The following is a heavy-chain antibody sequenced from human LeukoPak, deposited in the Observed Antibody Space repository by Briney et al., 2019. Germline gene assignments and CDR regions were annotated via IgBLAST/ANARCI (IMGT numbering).Heavy chain of an antibody. Sequence: SETLSLTCTVSGGSISSGGYYWSWIRQHPGKGLEWIGYIYYSGSTYYNPSLKSRVSISVDTSKNQVSLKLSTVTAADTAVYYCARGPETYYYDSSGYRIGYYFDYWGQGTLVTVSS. CDR3: ARGPETYYYDSSGYRIGYYFDY. J-gene: IGHJ4*02. V-gene: IGHV4-31*03. CDR2: IYYSGST. D-gene: IGHD3-22*01. CDR1: GGSISSGGYY.